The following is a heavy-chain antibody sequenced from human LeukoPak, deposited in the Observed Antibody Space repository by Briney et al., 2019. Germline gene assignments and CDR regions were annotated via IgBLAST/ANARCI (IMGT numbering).Heavy chain of an antibody. V-gene: IGHV3-43D*03. D-gene: IGHD6-13*01. Sequence: GGSLRLSCAASGFTFDDYGMHWVRQAPGKGLEWVSYTSWDGDNTYYADSVKGRFTISRDNSKNSLYLQMNSLRAEDTALYYCAKDDSSSSWDGLLDYWGQGTLVAVSS. J-gene: IGHJ4*02. CDR2: TSWDGDNT. CDR3: AKDDSSSSWDGLLDY. CDR1: GFTFDDYG.